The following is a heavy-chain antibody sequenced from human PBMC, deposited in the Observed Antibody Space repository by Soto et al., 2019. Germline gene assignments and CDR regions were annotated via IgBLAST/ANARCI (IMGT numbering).Heavy chain of an antibody. Sequence: ASVKVSCKASGYTFTSYYMHWVRQAPGQGLEWMGRINPSNGSTSYAQKFQGRVTITRDTSASTAYMELSSLRSEDTAVYYCARAALVGYYDSSGYYYPDYWGQGTLVTVSS. D-gene: IGHD3-22*01. J-gene: IGHJ4*02. CDR3: ARAALVGYYDSSGYYYPDY. V-gene: IGHV1-46*01. CDR2: INPSNGST. CDR1: GYTFTSYY.